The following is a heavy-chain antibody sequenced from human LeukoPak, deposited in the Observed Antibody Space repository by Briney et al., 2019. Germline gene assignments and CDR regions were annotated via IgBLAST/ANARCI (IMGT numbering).Heavy chain of an antibody. J-gene: IGHJ4*02. D-gene: IGHD3-3*01. CDR3: VREDPILYYFDY. CDR2: IYYSGST. Sequence: PSQTLSLTCTVSGGSISSGGYYWSWIRQHPGKGLEWIGYIYYSGSTYYNPSLKSRVTISVDTSKNQFSLKLSSVTAADTAVYYCVREDPILYYFDYWGQGTLVTVSS. CDR1: GGSISSGGYY. V-gene: IGHV4-31*03.